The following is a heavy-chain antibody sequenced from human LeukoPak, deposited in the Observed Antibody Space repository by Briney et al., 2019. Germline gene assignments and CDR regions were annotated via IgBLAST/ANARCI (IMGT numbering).Heavy chain of an antibody. Sequence: ASVKVSCKASGYTFTGYYIHWVRQAPGQGLEWMGWINPNSGGTNYAQKFQGRVTMTRDTSISTAYMELSRLRSDDTAVYYCARERGSGSYYTDYWGQGTLVTVSS. V-gene: IGHV1-2*02. CDR2: INPNSGGT. CDR1: GYTFTGYY. D-gene: IGHD3-10*01. CDR3: ARERGSGSYYTDY. J-gene: IGHJ4*02.